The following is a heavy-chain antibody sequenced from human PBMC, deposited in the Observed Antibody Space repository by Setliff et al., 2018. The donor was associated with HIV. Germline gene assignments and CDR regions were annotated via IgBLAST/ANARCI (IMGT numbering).Heavy chain of an antibody. CDR3: ARGYSYGYRIDY. J-gene: IGHJ4*02. D-gene: IGHD5-18*01. CDR1: GFTFSNYW. Sequence: PGGSLRLSCAASGFTFSNYWMHWVRQAPGKGLVWVSRVNSDGTNTTYADSVKGRFTISRDNAKKTLFLQMDSLKGEDTAVYYCARGYSYGYRIDYWGQGTLVTVS. CDR2: VNSDGTNT. V-gene: IGHV3-74*01.